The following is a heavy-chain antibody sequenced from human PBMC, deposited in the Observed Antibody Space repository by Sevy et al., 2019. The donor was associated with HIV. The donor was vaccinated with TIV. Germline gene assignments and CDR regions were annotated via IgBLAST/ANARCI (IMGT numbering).Heavy chain of an antibody. D-gene: IGHD1-7*01. Sequence: SETLSLTCAVSGYSISSDDYWVWIRQPPGKGLEWIGNIYHRGNTYYNPSLKSRVTMSLDTSMNQFSLRLTSVTAADTAVYYCARTLRGNFETRATAFNIWGQGTMVTVSS. CDR1: GYSISSDDY. J-gene: IGHJ3*02. CDR2: IYHRGNT. V-gene: IGHV4-38-2*01. CDR3: ARTLRGNFETRATAFNI.